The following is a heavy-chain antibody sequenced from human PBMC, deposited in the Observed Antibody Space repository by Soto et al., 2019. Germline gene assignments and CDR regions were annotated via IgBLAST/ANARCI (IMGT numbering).Heavy chain of an antibody. CDR1: GFIVRSKY. CDR3: ARVTSGRYFDWLLPDF. D-gene: IGHD3-9*01. Sequence: EVQLVETGGGLIQHGGSLRLSCAASGFIVRSKYMTWVRQAPGKGLEWVSVVYNDGTTYHADSVKGRFTISKDNSNNTLFLQMSSLRAEDTAVYYCARVTSGRYFDWLLPDFWGQGILVTVSS. J-gene: IGHJ4*02. CDR2: VYNDGTT. V-gene: IGHV3-53*02.